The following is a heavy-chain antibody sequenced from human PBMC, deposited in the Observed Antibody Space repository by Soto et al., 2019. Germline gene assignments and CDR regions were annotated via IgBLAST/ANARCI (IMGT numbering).Heavy chain of an antibody. J-gene: IGHJ6*02. D-gene: IGHD3-16*02. CDR3: ARGGLTPCGGVIVNYYFYGMDV. CDR2: IYNTGTT. V-gene: IGHV4-31*03. CDR1: GGSISSGDSY. Sequence: PSETLSLTCIVSGGSISSGDSYWSWVRQHPGKALEWIGYIYNTGTTHYNPSLKSRVTMSVDTSKNLFALKLSSVTAADTAVYYCARGGLTPCGGVIVNYYFYGMDVWGQGTTVTVSS.